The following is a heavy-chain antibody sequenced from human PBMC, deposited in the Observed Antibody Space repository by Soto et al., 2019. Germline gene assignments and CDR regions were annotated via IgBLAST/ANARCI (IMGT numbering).Heavy chain of an antibody. J-gene: IGHJ4*02. CDR3: ARESSSTVTTGGGGSAKDY. D-gene: IGHD4-17*01. Sequence: QVLLVEPGGGVVQPGRSLRLSCAASGLTFSNYAMHWVRQAPGKGLEWVAFISYDGTNRCYPDSVKGRFTISRDNSKNXLXXQMNSLKTEDTAVYYCARESSSTVTTGGGGSAKDYWGQGTLVTVSS. CDR1: GLTFSNYA. V-gene: IGHV3-30-3*01. CDR2: ISYDGTNR.